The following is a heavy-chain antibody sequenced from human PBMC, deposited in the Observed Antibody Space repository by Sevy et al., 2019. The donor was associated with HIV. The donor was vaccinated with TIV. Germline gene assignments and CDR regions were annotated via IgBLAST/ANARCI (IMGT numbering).Heavy chain of an antibody. D-gene: IGHD5-18*01. J-gene: IGHJ6*02. Sequence: GGSLRLSCAASGFTFSSYWMHWVRQAPGKGLVWVSRINSDGSSTSHADSVKGRFAISRDNAKNTLYLQMNSLRAEDTAVYYCASPGGYSYGYSYYYYGMDVWGQGTTVTVSS. CDR2: INSDGSST. CDR3: ASPGGYSYGYSYYYYGMDV. CDR1: GFTFSSYW. V-gene: IGHV3-74*01.